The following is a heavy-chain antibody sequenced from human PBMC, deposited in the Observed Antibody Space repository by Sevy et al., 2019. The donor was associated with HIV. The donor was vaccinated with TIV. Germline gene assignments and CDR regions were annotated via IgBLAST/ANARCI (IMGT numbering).Heavy chain of an antibody. J-gene: IGHJ4*02. CDR3: AKKGKVITFGGVIVIPAGGYFDY. Sequence: GGSLRLSCAASGFTFSSYAVSWVRQAPGKGLEWVSAISGSGGSTYYADSVKGRFTISRDNSKNTLYQQMNSLRAEDTAVYYCAKKGKVITFGGVIVIPAGGYFDYWGQGTLVTVSS. CDR2: ISGSGGST. D-gene: IGHD3-16*02. V-gene: IGHV3-23*01. CDR1: GFTFSSYA.